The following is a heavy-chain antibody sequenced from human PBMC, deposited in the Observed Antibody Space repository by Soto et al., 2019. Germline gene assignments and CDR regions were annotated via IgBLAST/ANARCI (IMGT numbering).Heavy chain of an antibody. Sequence: SETLSLTCTVSGGSISSYYWSWIRQPPGKGLEWIGSIYYSGSTYYNPSLKSRVTISVDTSKNQFSLKLSSVTAADTAVYYCASGNYYDSSGYYYEMFDYWGQGTLVTVSS. J-gene: IGHJ4*02. CDR1: GGSISSYY. CDR2: IYYSGST. CDR3: ASGNYYDSSGYYYEMFDY. V-gene: IGHV4-59*05. D-gene: IGHD3-22*01.